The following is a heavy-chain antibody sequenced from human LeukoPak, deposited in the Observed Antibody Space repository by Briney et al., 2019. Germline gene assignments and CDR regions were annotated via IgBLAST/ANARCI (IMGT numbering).Heavy chain of an antibody. V-gene: IGHV4-61*01. D-gene: IGHD6-13*01. CDR3: ARTSSSWL. CDR1: GGSISSSSYC. CDR2: IYDSGST. Sequence: PSETLSLTCTVSGGSISSSSYCWSWIRQPPGKGLEWIGCIYDSGSTDYNPSLKSRVTISVDTSKNQFSLKLSSVTAADTAMYYCARTSSSWLWGQGTLVTVSS. J-gene: IGHJ4*02.